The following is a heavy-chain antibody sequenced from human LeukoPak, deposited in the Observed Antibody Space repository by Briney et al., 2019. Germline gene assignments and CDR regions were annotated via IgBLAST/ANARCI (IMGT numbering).Heavy chain of an antibody. D-gene: IGHD6-13*01. Sequence: SVKVSCKASGGTFSSYAISWVRQAPGQGLEWMGGIIPIFGTANYAQKFQGRVTITRDTSASTAYMELSSLRSEDTAVYYCARVRSSSWYGEFDFWGQGTLVTVSS. J-gene: IGHJ4*02. CDR3: ARVRSSSWYGEFDF. CDR1: GGTFSSYA. V-gene: IGHV1-69*05. CDR2: IIPIFGTA.